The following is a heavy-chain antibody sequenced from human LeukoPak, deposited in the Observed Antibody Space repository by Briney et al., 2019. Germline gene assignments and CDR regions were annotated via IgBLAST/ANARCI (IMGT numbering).Heavy chain of an antibody. CDR3: ARASEGGFDY. Sequence: PGGSLRLSCAASGFTFSSYWMHWVRQAPGKGLVWVSRINSDGSTTTYADSVKGRFTISKDNAKNTLYLQMNSLRAEDTAVYYCARASEGGFDYWGQGTLVTVSS. D-gene: IGHD3-16*01. CDR2: INSDGSTT. J-gene: IGHJ4*02. CDR1: GFTFSSYW. V-gene: IGHV3-74*01.